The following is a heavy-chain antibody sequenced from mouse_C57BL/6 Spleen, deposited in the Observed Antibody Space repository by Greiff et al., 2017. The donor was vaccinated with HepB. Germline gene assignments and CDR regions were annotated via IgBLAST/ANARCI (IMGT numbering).Heavy chain of an antibody. D-gene: IGHD1-1*01. Sequence: EVQVVESGGGLVKPGGSLKLSCAASGFTFSSYAMSWVRQTPEKRLEWVATISDGGSYTYYPDNVKGRFTISRDNAKNNLYLQMSHLKSEDTAMYYCARVGYYYGSSYWYFDVWGTGTTVTVSS. CDR2: ISDGGSYT. J-gene: IGHJ1*03. V-gene: IGHV5-4*01. CDR3: ARVGYYYGSSYWYFDV. CDR1: GFTFSSYA.